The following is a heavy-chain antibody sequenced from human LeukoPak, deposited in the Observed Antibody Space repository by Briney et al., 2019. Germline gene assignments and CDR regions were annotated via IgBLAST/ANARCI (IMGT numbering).Heavy chain of an antibody. V-gene: IGHV3-7*01. CDR1: GFTFTQYW. D-gene: IGHD2-2*01. CDR3: ARDLTWDCSSTSCYLNAFDI. Sequence: GGSLRLSCVASGFTFTQYWMTWVRQTPGKGLEWVARLHPDGSERNYVGSVEGRFTVFGDNAKNSLYLQMNSLRAEDTAVYYCARDLTWDCSSTSCYLNAFDIWGQGTMVTVSS. J-gene: IGHJ3*02. CDR2: LHPDGSER.